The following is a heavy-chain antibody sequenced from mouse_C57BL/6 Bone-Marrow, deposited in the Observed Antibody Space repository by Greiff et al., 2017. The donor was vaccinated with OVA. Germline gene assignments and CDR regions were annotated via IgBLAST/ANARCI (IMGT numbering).Heavy chain of an antibody. Sequence: DVQLVESGGGLVKPGGSLKLSCAASGSTFSDYGMHWVRQAPEKGLEWVAYISSGSSTIYYADTVKGRFTISRDNAKNTLFLQMTSLRSEDTAMYYCARGAYDGYSSWFAYWGQGTLVTVSA. CDR1: GSTFSDYG. CDR2: ISSGSSTI. D-gene: IGHD2-3*01. V-gene: IGHV5-17*01. CDR3: ARGAYDGYSSWFAY. J-gene: IGHJ3*01.